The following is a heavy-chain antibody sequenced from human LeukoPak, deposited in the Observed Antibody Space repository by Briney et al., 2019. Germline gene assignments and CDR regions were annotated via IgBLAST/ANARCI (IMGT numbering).Heavy chain of an antibody. Sequence: GGSLRLSCAASGFTFSNYAMSWVRQAPGKGLEWVGFIRSKAYGGTTEYAASVKGRFTISRDDPKSIAYLQMNSLKTEDTAVYYCTREVEPGASSWEYYYGMDVWGQGTTVTVSS. D-gene: IGHD6-13*01. V-gene: IGHV3-49*04. J-gene: IGHJ6*02. CDR1: GFTFSNYA. CDR3: TREVEPGASSWEYYYGMDV. CDR2: IRSKAYGGTT.